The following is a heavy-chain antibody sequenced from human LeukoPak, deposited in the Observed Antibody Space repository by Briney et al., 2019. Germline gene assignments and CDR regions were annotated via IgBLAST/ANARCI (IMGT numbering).Heavy chain of an antibody. J-gene: IGHJ4*02. V-gene: IGHV1-18*01. D-gene: IGHD6-19*01. CDR2: ISAYNGNT. CDR3: ASAIVMSGIRGAFDY. Sequence: ASVKVSCKASGYTFTSYGISWVRQAPGHGREGMGWISAYNGNTNYTQKLHGRVTMTTATPTSTAYVELRSLRSDDTAVYYCASAIVMSGIRGAFDYWGQGALVTVSS. CDR1: GYTFTSYG.